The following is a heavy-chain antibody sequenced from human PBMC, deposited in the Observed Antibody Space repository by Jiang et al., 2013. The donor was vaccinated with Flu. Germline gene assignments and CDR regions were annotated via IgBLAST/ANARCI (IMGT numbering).Heavy chain of an antibody. D-gene: IGHD5-24*01. CDR2: IYYSGST. Sequence: GSGLVKPSQTLSLTCTVSGGSISSGGYYWSWIRQHPGKGLEWIGYIYYSGSTYYNPSLKSRVTISVDTSKNQFSLKLSSVTAADTAVYYCARVLGQMATVDYWGQGTLVTVSS. CDR1: GGSISSGGYY. V-gene: IGHV4-31*03. J-gene: IGHJ4*02. CDR3: ARVLGQMATVDY.